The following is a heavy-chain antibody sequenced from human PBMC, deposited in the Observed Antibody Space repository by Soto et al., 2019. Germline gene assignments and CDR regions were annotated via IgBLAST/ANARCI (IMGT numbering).Heavy chain of an antibody. Sequence: QVQLQESGPGLVKPSQTLSLTCTFSGGSISSGDYYWSWIRHPPGKGLEWMGYIYYSGSTYYNPSLQSRVTISVDTSKNQFSLKLSSVTAADTAVYYCARALEYPWFDPWGQGTLVTVSS. V-gene: IGHV4-30-4*01. CDR3: ARALEYPWFDP. D-gene: IGHD6-6*01. CDR2: IYYSGST. J-gene: IGHJ5*02. CDR1: GGSISSGDYY.